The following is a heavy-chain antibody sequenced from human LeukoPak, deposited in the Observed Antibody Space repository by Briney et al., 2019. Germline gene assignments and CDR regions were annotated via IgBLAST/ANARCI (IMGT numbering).Heavy chain of an antibody. V-gene: IGHV1-24*01. Sequence: ASVKVSCKVSGYTLTELSMHWVRQAPGKGLEWMGGFDPEDGETIYAQKFQGRVTMTEDTSTDTAYMELSSLRSEDTAVYYCATVPSYYDSSGYLKYWGQGTLVTVSS. J-gene: IGHJ4*02. CDR2: FDPEDGET. CDR1: GYTLTELS. D-gene: IGHD3-22*01. CDR3: ATVPSYYDSSGYLKY.